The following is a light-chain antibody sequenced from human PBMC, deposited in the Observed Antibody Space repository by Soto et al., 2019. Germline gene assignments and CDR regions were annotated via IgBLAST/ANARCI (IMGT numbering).Light chain of an antibody. J-gene: IGKJ1*01. V-gene: IGKV1-5*03. CDR1: QTISSW. CDR3: QHYNSYSEA. Sequence: DIAITQSPSTLSVSVGDRVTLTCRASQTISSWLAWYQQKPGKAPKLLIYKASTIKSGVPSRFSGSGSGTDFTLTISSLQPDDFATYYCQHYNSYSEAFGQGTKV. CDR2: KAS.